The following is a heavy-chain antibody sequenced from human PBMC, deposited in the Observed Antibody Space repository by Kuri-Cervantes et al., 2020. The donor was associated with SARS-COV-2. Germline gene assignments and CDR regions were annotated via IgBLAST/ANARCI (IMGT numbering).Heavy chain of an antibody. V-gene: IGHV4-34*01. CDR1: GGSFSGYY. Sequence: SETLSLTCAVYGGSFSGYYWSWIRQPPGKGLEWIGEINHSGSTNYNPSLKSRVTISVDTSKNQFSLKLSSVTAADTSVYYCARERVYCTGGVCYTWFDYWGQGTLVTVSS. D-gene: IGHD2-8*02. CDR2: INHSGST. CDR3: ARERVYCTGGVCYTWFDY. J-gene: IGHJ4*02.